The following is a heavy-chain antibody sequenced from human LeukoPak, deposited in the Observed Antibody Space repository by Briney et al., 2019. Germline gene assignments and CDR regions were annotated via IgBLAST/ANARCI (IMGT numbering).Heavy chain of an antibody. CDR1: GGTFSSYA. CDR2: IIPIFGTA. CDR3: ASSRSHYYDSSGYYGPWFDP. V-gene: IGHV1-69*05. J-gene: IGHJ5*02. D-gene: IGHD3-22*01. Sequence: VASVKVSCKASGGTFSSYAISWVRQAPGQGFEWMGGIIPIFGTANYAQKFQGRVTITTDESTSTAYMELSSLRSEDTAVYYCASSRSHYYDSSGYYGPWFDPWGQGTLVTVSS.